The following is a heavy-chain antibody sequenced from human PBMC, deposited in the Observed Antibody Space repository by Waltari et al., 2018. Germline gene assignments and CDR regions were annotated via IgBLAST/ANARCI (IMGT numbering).Heavy chain of an antibody. J-gene: IGHJ4*02. Sequence: VQLVESGGGSVQPGGSRRLSCQASGFTFDNFDMFWVRQAPGKGLEWIGYIHYSGSTGYNPSLKSRVTILLDTSRNQFSLQLTSLTTADTAIYYCARFTGIHWDYWGQGTLVTASS. V-gene: IGHV4-59*07. CDR3: ARFTGIHWDY. CDR2: IHYSGST. CDR1: GFTFDNFD. D-gene: IGHD7-27*01.